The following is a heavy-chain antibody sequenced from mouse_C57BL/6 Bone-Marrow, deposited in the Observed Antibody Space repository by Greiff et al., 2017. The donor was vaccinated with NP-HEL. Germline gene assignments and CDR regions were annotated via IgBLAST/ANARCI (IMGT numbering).Heavy chain of an antibody. CDR3: AREWLLRGYYAMDY. Sequence: QVQLKQSGAELARPGASVKLSCKASGYTFTSYGISWVKQRTGQGLEWIGEIYPRSGNTYYNEKFKGKATLTADKSSSTAYMELRSLTSEDSAVYFCAREWLLRGYYAMDYWGQGTSVTVSS. V-gene: IGHV1-81*01. D-gene: IGHD2-3*01. J-gene: IGHJ4*01. CDR1: GYTFTSYG. CDR2: IYPRSGNT.